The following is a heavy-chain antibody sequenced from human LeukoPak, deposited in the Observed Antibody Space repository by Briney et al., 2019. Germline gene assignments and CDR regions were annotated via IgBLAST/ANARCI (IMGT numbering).Heavy chain of an antibody. D-gene: IGHD5-24*01. CDR3: ARDEGDFDY. Sequence: ASVKVSCKVSGYTLTELSMYWVRQAPGQGLEWMGWINPNSGGTNYAQKFQGRVTMTRDTSISTAYMELSRLRSDDTAVYYCARDEGDFDYWGQGTLVTVSS. V-gene: IGHV1-2*02. J-gene: IGHJ4*02. CDR2: INPNSGGT. CDR1: GYTLTELS.